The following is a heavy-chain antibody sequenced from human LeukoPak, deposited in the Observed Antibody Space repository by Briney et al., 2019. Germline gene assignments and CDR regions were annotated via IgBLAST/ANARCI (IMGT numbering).Heavy chain of an antibody. CDR2: IGSSGSTI. Sequence: GGSLRLSCAASGFTFSDYYMSWIRQAPGKGLEWVSYIGSSGSTIYYADSVKGRFTISRDNAKNSLYLQMNSLRAEDTAVYYCARDGREYDFWSGYHYYYYGMDVWGQGTTVTVSS. D-gene: IGHD3-3*01. J-gene: IGHJ6*02. CDR3: ARDGREYDFWSGYHYYYYGMDV. V-gene: IGHV3-11*01. CDR1: GFTFSDYY.